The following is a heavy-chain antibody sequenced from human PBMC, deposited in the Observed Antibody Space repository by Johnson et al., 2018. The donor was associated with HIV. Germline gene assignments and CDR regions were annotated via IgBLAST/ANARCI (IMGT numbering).Heavy chain of an antibody. V-gene: IGHV3-30*04. CDR3: ARDESGYDEGFDAFDI. CDR1: GFTLTNYP. Sequence: QVQLVESGGGVVQPGRSLRLSCAASGFTLTNYPMHWVRQAPGKGLEWVAVISYDGSNKYYADSVKGRFTISRDNSKNTLYLQMNSLRDEDTAVYYCARDESGYDEGFDAFDIWGQGTMVTVSS. CDR2: ISYDGSNK. D-gene: IGHD5-12*01. J-gene: IGHJ3*02.